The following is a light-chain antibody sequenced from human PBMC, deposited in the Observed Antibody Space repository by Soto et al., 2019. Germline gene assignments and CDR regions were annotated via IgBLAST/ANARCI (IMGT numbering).Light chain of an antibody. CDR1: SCDVYNR. CDR3: SLYTSSSTSWV. V-gene: IGLV2-18*01. J-gene: IGLJ3*02. Sequence: QSVLTQPPSVSGSPGQSVTISCTGTSCDVYNRVSWYQQPPGTAPKLMIYEVSNRPSGVPDRFSGSKSGNTASLTISGLQAEDEADYYCSLYTSSSTSWVFGGGTKVTVL. CDR2: EVS.